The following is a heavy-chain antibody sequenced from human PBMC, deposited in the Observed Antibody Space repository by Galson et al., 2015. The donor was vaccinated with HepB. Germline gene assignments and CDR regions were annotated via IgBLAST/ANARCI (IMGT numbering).Heavy chain of an antibody. CDR1: GGTFSSYT. CDR3: AMIWGYCSGSSCYGRNWFDP. Sequence: SVKVSCKASGGTFSSYTISWVRQAPGQGLEWMGRIIPILGIANYAQKFQGRVTITADKSTSTAYMELSSLRSEDTAVYYCAMIWGYCSGSSCYGRNWFDPWGQGTLVTVSS. CDR2: IIPILGIA. D-gene: IGHD2-15*01. J-gene: IGHJ5*02. V-gene: IGHV1-69*02.